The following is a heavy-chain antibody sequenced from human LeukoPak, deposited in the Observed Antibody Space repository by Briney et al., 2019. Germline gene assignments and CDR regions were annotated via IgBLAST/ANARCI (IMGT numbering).Heavy chain of an antibody. J-gene: IGHJ4*02. CDR3: ARRSWNHFFDY. Sequence: ASVKVSCKASGYTFTDYYMHWVRQAPGQGLEWMGWISPDSGGTHYAQKFQGRVTTTRDTSISTAYMELSRVSSDDTAVYYCARRSWNHFFDYWGQGTLVTVSS. CDR1: GYTFTDYY. D-gene: IGHD6-13*01. V-gene: IGHV1-2*02. CDR2: ISPDSGGT.